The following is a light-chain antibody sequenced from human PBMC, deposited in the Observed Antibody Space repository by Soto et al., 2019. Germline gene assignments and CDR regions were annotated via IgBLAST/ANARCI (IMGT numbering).Light chain of an antibody. CDR2: GAS. CDR1: QSISSSY. J-gene: IGKJ1*01. Sequence: EIVLTQSPGTLSLSPGERATLSCRASQSISSSYLAWYQQKPGQAPRLLMYGASSRATGIPDTFSGSGSGTDFTLTISRLEPEDFAVYYCQQYARSPRTFGQGTRVEFK. V-gene: IGKV3-20*01. CDR3: QQYARSPRT.